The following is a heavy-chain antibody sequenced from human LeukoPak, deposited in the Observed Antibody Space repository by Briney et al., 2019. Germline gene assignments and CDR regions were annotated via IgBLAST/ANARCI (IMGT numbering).Heavy chain of an antibody. D-gene: IGHD2/OR15-2a*01. J-gene: IGHJ3*02. CDR2: IYYSGST. V-gene: IGHV4-59*01. Sequence: SETLSLTCTVSGGSISSYYWSWLRQPPGKGLEWIGYIYYSGSTNYNPSLKSRVTISVDTSKNQFSLKLSSVTAEDTAVYYCARGPFLKGPLDAFDIWGQGTMVTVSS. CDR1: GGSISSYY. CDR3: ARGPFLKGPLDAFDI.